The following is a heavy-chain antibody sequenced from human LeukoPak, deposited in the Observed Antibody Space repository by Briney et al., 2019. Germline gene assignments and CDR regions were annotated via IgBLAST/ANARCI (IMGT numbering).Heavy chain of an antibody. D-gene: IGHD5-12*01. V-gene: IGHV3-48*03. CDR2: ISSSGSTI. Sequence: GGSLRLSCAASGFTFSSYEMNWVRQAPGKGLEWVSYISSSGSTIYYADSVKGRFTISRDNAKNSLYLQMNSLRAEDTAVYYCARALYSGYDRESDYWGQGTLVTVSS. CDR1: GFTFSSYE. J-gene: IGHJ4*02. CDR3: ARALYSGYDRESDY.